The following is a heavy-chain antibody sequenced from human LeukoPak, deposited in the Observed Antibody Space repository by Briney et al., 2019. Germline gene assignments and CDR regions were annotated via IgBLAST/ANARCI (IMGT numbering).Heavy chain of an antibody. J-gene: IGHJ4*02. CDR2: IRYDGSNK. D-gene: IGHD4-17*01. Sequence: GGSLRHSCTDSGFTVSDNYMNGVRQAPGKGLEWVAFIRYDGSNKYYADSVKGRFTISRDNSKNTLYLQMNSLRAEDTAVYYCAKEIWPTVTTPGRTYFDYWGQGALVTVSS. CDR1: GFTVSDNY. V-gene: IGHV3-30*02. CDR3: AKEIWPTVTTPGRTYFDY.